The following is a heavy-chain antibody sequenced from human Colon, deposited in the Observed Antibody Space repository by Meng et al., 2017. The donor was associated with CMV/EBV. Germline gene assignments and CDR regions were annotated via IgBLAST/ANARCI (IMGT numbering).Heavy chain of an antibody. J-gene: IGHJ5*02. D-gene: IGHD4-23*01. CDR2: MSPKSGNT. Sequence: SYKASGYIFNTYDVNWVRQATGQGLEWLGWMSPKSGNTGYAQKFQGRVAMTRNTSISTAYMELSSLTSEDSAVYYCARERGGGFDPWGQGTLVTVSS. CDR1: GYIFNTYD. V-gene: IGHV1-8*01. CDR3: ARERGGGFDP.